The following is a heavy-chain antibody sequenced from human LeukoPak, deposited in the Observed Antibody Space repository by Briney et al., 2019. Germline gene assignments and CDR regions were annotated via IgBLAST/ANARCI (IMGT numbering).Heavy chain of an antibody. D-gene: IGHD3-3*01. CDR3: ARGGGGITIFGVVIIDAFDI. J-gene: IGHJ3*02. CDR2: IYPGDSDT. CDR1: GYSFTSYW. V-gene: IGHV5-51*01. Sequence: GESLKISCKGSGYSFTSYWIGWVRQMPGKGLEWMGIIYPGDSDTRYSPSFQGQVTISADKSTSTAYLQWSSLKASDTAMYYCARGGGGITIFGVVIIDAFDIWGQGTMVTVSS.